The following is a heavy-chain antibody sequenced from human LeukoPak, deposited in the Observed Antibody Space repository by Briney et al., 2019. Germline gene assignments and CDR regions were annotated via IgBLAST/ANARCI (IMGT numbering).Heavy chain of an antibody. Sequence: PGGSLRLSCVASGFISTSYTMSWVRQAPGKGLEWVAKMKEDGSEIYYGDSVKGRFTICRDNAKNSLCLQMSSLTVEDTAVYYCTRGGARYLDSWGQGTLVTVSS. CDR2: MKEDGSEI. V-gene: IGHV3-7*01. D-gene: IGHD3-9*01. CDR1: GFISTSYT. J-gene: IGHJ4*02. CDR3: TRGGARYLDS.